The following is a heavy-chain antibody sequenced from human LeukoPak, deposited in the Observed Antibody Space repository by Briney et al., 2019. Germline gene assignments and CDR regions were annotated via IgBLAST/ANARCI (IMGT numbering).Heavy chain of an antibody. V-gene: IGHV3-30*04. Sequence: PGGSLRLSCAASGFTFSSYAMHWVRQAPGKGLEWVAVISYDGSNKYYADSVKGRFTISRDNSKNTLYLQMNSLRAEDTAVYYCARDSQGGDGDYDNWFDPWGQGTLVTVSS. J-gene: IGHJ5*02. CDR1: GFTFSSYA. CDR3: ARDSQGGDGDYDNWFDP. CDR2: ISYDGSNK. D-gene: IGHD4-17*01.